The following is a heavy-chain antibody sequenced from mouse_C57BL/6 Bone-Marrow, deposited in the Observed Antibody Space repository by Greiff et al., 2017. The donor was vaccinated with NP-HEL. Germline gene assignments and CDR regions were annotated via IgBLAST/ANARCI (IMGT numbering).Heavy chain of an antibody. CDR1: GYSITSGYY. J-gene: IGHJ4*01. Sequence: DVKLQESGPGLVKPSQSLSLTCSVTGYSITSGYYWNWIRQFPGNKLEWMGYISYDGSNNYNPSLKNRISITRDTSKNQFFLKLNSVTTEDTATYYCARDRYYLPGDYWGQGTSVTVPS. D-gene: IGHD1-1*01. V-gene: IGHV3-6*01. CDR2: ISYDGSN. CDR3: ARDRYYLPGDY.